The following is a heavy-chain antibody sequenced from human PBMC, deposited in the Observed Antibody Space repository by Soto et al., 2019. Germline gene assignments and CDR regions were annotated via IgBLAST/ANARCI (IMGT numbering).Heavy chain of an antibody. CDR2: ISAYNGNT. CDR3: ARDHIIAVAGDLGIYGMDV. J-gene: IGHJ6*02. V-gene: IGHV1-18*04. D-gene: IGHD6-19*01. CDR1: GYTFTSYG. Sequence: GASVKVSCKASGYTFTSYGISWVRQAPGQGLEWMGWISAYNGNTNYAQKLQGRVTMTTDTSTSTAYMELRSLRSDDTAVYYCARDHIIAVAGDLGIYGMDVWGQGTTVTVSS.